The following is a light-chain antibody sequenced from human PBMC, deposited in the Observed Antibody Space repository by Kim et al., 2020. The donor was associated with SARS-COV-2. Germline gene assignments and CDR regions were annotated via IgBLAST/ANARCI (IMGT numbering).Light chain of an antibody. V-gene: IGLV1-44*01. CDR3: AAWDDSLNGVV. J-gene: IGLJ2*01. Sequence: GQRVTFSCSGDSSNLGTYSVNLYQQRPGTAPTLFIYTNNQRPSGVPARFSASKSGTSASLAISGLQSEDEADYFCAAWDDSLNGVVFGGGTQLTVL. CDR1: SSNLGTYS. CDR2: TNN.